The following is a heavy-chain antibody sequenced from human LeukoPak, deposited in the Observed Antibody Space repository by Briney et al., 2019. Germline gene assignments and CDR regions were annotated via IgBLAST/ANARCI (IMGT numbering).Heavy chain of an antibody. CDR1: GFTFSSYS. V-gene: IGHV3-21*01. J-gene: IGHJ6*02. Sequence: GGSLRLPCAASGFTFSSYSMNWVRQAPGKGLEWVSSISSSSSYIYYADSVKGRFTISRDNAKNSLYLQMNSLRAEDTAVYYCARVPTYSIVVVVADYYGMDVWGQGTTVTVSS. CDR2: ISSSSSYI. CDR3: ARVPTYSIVVVVADYYGMDV. D-gene: IGHD2-15*01.